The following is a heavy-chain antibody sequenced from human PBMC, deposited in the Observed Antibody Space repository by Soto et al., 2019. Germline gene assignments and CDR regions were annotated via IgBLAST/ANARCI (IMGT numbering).Heavy chain of an antibody. CDR3: ARLLRYFDWSLDWFDP. CDR2: ISAYNGNT. D-gene: IGHD3-9*01. CDR1: GYTFTSYG. Sequence: QVQLVQSGAEVKKPGASVKVSCKASGYTFTSYGISWVRQAPGQGLEWMGWISAYNGNTNYAQKLQGRVTMTTDTSTSTTYMELRSLRSDDTAVYYCARLLRYFDWSLDWFDPGGQGTLVTVSS. J-gene: IGHJ5*02. V-gene: IGHV1-18*01.